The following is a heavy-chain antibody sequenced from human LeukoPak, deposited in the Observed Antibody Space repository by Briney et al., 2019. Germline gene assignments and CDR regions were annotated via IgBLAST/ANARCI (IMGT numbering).Heavy chain of an antibody. CDR3: ARDAYYYDSSGYYYFDY. CDR2: IYTSGST. V-gene: IGHV4-4*07. D-gene: IGHD3-22*01. J-gene: IGHJ4*02. Sequence: SETLSLTCTVSGGSISSYYWSWIRQPAGEGLEWIGRIYTSGSTNYNPSLKSRVTMSVDTSKNQFSLKLSSVTAADTAVYYCARDAYYYDSSGYYYFDYWGQGTLVTVSS. CDR1: GGSISSYY.